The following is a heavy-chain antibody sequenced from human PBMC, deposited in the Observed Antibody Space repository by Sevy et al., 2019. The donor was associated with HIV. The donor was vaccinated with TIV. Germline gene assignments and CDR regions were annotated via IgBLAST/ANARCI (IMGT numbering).Heavy chain of an antibody. Sequence: GGSLRLSCVVSGFSVSSIYMSWVRQAPGKGLEWVSNIYSDGRTYYADSVRGRFTISRDTSKNTVYLEMKSLRAEDTAVYYCTREDIVLGEDNYYGMDVWGHGTTVTVSS. CDR2: IYSDGRT. D-gene: IGHD2-15*01. V-gene: IGHV3-53*01. J-gene: IGHJ6*02. CDR1: GFSVSSIY. CDR3: TREDIVLGEDNYYGMDV.